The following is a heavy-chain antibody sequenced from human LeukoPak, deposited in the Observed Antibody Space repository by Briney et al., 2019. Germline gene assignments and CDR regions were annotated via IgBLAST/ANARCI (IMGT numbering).Heavy chain of an antibody. D-gene: IGHD2-21*02. CDR2: ISAYNGNT. V-gene: IGHV1-18*01. CDR1: GYTFTSYG. Sequence: GASVKVSCKASGYTFTSYGISWVRQAPGQGLERMGWISAYNGNTNYAQKLQGRVTMTTDTSTSTAYMELRSLRSDDTAVYYCAREAWICGGDCYSKAWYFDLWGRGTLVTVSS. CDR3: AREAWICGGDCYSKAWYFDL. J-gene: IGHJ2*01.